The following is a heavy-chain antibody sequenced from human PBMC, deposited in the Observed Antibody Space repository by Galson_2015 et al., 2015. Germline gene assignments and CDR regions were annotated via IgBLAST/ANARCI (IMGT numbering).Heavy chain of an antibody. D-gene: IGHD3-22*01. CDR3: VATYDYDGSSTATFDH. CDR1: GYTFTSYD. V-gene: IGHV1-8*01. Sequence: SVKVSCKASGYTFTSYDINWVRQATGQGLEWMGWMNPNSGNTGYAQKFQGRVTMTRNTSISTAYMELSSLRSEDTAVYYCVATYDYDGSSTATFDHSGPGSLATVSS. CDR2: MNPNSGNT. J-gene: IGHJ4*01.